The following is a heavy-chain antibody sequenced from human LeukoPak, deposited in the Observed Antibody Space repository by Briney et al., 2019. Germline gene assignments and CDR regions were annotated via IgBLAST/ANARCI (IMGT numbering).Heavy chain of an antibody. CDR2: IYTSGST. Sequence: PSQTLSLTCTVSGGSISSGSYYWSWIRQPAGKGLEWIGRIYTSGSTNYNPSLKSRVTISVDTSKNQFSLKLNSVTAADTAVYYCARSGYYDGADYWGQGTLVTVSS. D-gene: IGHD3-22*01. CDR3: ARSGYYDGADY. CDR1: GGSISSGSYY. V-gene: IGHV4-61*02. J-gene: IGHJ4*02.